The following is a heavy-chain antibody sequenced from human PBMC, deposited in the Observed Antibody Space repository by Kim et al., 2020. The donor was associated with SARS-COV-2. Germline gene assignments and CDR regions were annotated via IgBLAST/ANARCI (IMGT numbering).Heavy chain of an antibody. CDR1: GFTFNLHA. V-gene: IGHV3-30*03. CDR2: ISSRGDRI. D-gene: IGHD2-21*02. Sequence: GGSLRLSCQSYGFTFNLHAMHWVRQGPGTGLEWVAFISSRGDRIYYKESLKGRFTISRDNSRGTLFLHINSLRSDDSATYHCARQGGAVTHLDLWGQGT. J-gene: IGHJ6*02. CDR3: ARQGGAVTHLDL.